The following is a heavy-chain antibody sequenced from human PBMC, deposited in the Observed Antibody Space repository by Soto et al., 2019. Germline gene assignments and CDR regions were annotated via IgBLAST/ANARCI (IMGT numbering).Heavy chain of an antibody. CDR1: GFSLSTSGMC. CDR2: IDWDDDK. J-gene: IGHJ6*02. D-gene: IGHD6-13*01. V-gene: IGHV2-70*01. CDR3: SRFQYSSSWYPNYYYGMDV. Sequence: SGPTLVNPTQTLTLTCTFSGFSLSTSGMCVSWIRQPPGKALEWLALIDWDDDKYYSTSLKTRLTISKDTSKNQVVLTMTNMDPVDTATFYCSRFQYSSSWYPNYYYGMDVWGQGTTVTVSS.